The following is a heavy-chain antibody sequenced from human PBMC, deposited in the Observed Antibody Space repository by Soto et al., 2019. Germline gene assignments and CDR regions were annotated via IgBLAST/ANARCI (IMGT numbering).Heavy chain of an antibody. CDR1: GGSISSSNW. Sequence: SETLSLTCAVSGGSISSSNWWSWVRQPPGKGLEWIGEIYHSGSTNYNPSLKSRVTISVDKSKNQFSLKLSSVTAADTAVYYCARVSGSYYYGMDVWGQGTTITVSS. V-gene: IGHV4-4*02. D-gene: IGHD1-26*01. CDR2: IYHSGST. J-gene: IGHJ6*02. CDR3: ARVSGSYYYGMDV.